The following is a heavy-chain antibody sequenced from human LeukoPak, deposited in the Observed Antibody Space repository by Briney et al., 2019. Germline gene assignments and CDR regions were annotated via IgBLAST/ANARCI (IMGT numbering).Heavy chain of an antibody. Sequence: ASVKVSCKASGYTFTSYDINWVRQATGQGLEWMGWMNPNSGNTGYAQKFQGRVTITTDESTSTAYMELSSLRSEDTAVYYCARGATRLDYWGQGTLVTVSS. V-gene: IGHV1-8*01. CDR2: MNPNSGNT. CDR1: GYTFTSYD. CDR3: ARGATRLDY. J-gene: IGHJ4*02. D-gene: IGHD1-26*01.